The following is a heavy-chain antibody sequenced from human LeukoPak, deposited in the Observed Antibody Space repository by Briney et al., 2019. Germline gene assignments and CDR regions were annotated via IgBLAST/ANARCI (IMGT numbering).Heavy chain of an antibody. CDR3: ARDYPRFDFWSGYYAAFDI. Sequence: SETLSLTXAVYGGSFSGYYWSWIRQPPGKGLEWIGEINHSGSTNYNPSLKSRVTISVDTSKNQFSLKLSSVTAADTAVYYCARDYPRFDFWSGYYAAFDIWGQGTMVTVSS. CDR2: INHSGST. J-gene: IGHJ3*02. CDR1: GGSFSGYY. V-gene: IGHV4-34*01. D-gene: IGHD3-3*01.